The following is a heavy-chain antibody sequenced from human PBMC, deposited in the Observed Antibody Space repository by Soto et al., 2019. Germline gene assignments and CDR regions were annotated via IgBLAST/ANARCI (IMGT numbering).Heavy chain of an antibody. Sequence: GGSLRLSCAASGFTFSSYAMSWVRQAPGKGLEWASAISGSGGSTYYADSVKGRFTISRDNSKNTLYLQMNSLRAEDTAVYYFAKQYYDSSGYYYFDYWGQGTLVTVSS. CDR1: GFTFSSYA. D-gene: IGHD3-22*01. CDR2: ISGSGGST. CDR3: AKQYYDSSGYYYFDY. V-gene: IGHV3-23*01. J-gene: IGHJ4*02.